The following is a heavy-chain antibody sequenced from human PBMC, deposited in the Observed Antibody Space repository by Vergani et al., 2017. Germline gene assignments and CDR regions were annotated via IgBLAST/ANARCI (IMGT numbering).Heavy chain of an antibody. J-gene: IGHJ1*01. CDR1: GYTFTGYY. D-gene: IGHD3-3*01. V-gene: IGHV1-2*02. Sequence: QVQLVQSGAEVKKPGASVKVSCKASGYTFTGYYMHWVRQAPGQGLEWMGWINPNSGGTNYAQKFQGRVTMTRDTSISTAYMDLSRLRSDDTAVYYCARVADYEFWSGYSFGHWGQGTLVTVSS. CDR3: ARVADYEFWSGYSFGH. CDR2: INPNSGGT.